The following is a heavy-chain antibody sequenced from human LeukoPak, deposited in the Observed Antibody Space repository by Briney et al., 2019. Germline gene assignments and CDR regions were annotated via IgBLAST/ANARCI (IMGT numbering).Heavy chain of an antibody. CDR3: AREAYCSSTSCYSKEVDY. Sequence: GGSVQVSCKDSGYTFNSYCISWVRQAPGREGEGMGWISAYNGNTNYEQQLQGRVTMTTDTYTSTAYMELRSLKSDDTAVYYCAREAYCSSTSCYSKEVDYWGQGTLVTVSS. CDR2: ISAYNGNT. V-gene: IGHV1-18*04. J-gene: IGHJ4*02. D-gene: IGHD2-2*01. CDR1: GYTFNSYC.